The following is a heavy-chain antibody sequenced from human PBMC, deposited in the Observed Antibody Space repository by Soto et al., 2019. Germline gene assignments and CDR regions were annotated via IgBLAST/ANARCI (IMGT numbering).Heavy chain of an antibody. CDR1: GDSISTFY. V-gene: IGHV4-59*01. D-gene: IGHD3-22*01. CDR3: ARGRTVWNYPDDSSDYFYFFDY. CDR2: VYYTGST. J-gene: IGHJ4*02. Sequence: PSETLSLTCTVSGDSISTFYWGWMRQSPGKELEWIGYVYYTGSTNYNPSLKSRVTISVDRSKNQFSLKLTSANAADTAVYYCARGRTVWNYPDDSSDYFYFFDYWGQGTQVTVSS.